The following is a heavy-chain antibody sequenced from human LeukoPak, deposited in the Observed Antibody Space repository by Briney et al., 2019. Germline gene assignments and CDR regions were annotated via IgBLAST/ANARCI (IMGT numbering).Heavy chain of an antibody. CDR1: GVSFGAYA. CDR2: IGSEKNL. D-gene: IGHD3-10*02. V-gene: IGHV3-23*01. CDR3: ARDLPSYVAMDV. Sequence: GGSLRLSCEASGVSFGAYAMSWVRQAPGKGLEWVWSIGSEKNLHYSESVKGRVAISRENTKRMTFLQLSSLRAAETALYYCARDLPSYVAMDVWGQGTPVTVSS. J-gene: IGHJ6*02.